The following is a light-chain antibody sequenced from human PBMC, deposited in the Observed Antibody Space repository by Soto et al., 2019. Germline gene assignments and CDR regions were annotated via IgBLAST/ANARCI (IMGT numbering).Light chain of an antibody. V-gene: IGKV3-20*01. Sequence: EIVLTQSPGTLSLSPGERATLSCRASQSVSSSYLAWYQQKPGQAPRLLIYGASSRATGIPDRFSGSGSGTDFTLTISRLEPEDFEVYYCQQYGRSVWKFGQATTVDI. CDR2: GAS. CDR3: QQYGRSVWK. CDR1: QSVSSSY. J-gene: IGKJ1*01.